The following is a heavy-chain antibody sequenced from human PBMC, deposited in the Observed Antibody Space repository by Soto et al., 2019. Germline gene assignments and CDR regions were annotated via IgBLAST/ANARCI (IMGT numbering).Heavy chain of an antibody. CDR1: GDTFIRYA. V-gene: IGHV1-69*01. J-gene: IGHJ2*01. CDR2: VIPIFATP. Sequence: QVQLVQSGAEVKKPGSSVKVSCKASGDTFIRYAISWVRQAPGQGLEWMGGVIPIFATPQYAQKFQGRVTITADESTTTAYMELSSLRSEDTAVYYCARFPLDFGDRYWYFDPWGRGTLVTVSS. CDR3: ARFPLDFGDRYWYFDP. D-gene: IGHD4-17*01.